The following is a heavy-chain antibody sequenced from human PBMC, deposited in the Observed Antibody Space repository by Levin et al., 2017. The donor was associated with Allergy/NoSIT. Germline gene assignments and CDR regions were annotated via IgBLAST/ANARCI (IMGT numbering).Heavy chain of an antibody. V-gene: IGHV3-30-3*01. J-gene: IGHJ4*02. D-gene: IGHD6-13*01. CDR1: GFTFSSYA. CDR3: ARDGSSSWYVLSDY. Sequence: LSLTCAASGFTFSSYAMHWVRQAPGKGLEWVAVISYDGSNKYYADSVKGRFTISRDNSKNTLYLQMNSLRAEDTAVYYCARDGSSSWYVLSDYWGQGTLVTVSS. CDR2: ISYDGSNK.